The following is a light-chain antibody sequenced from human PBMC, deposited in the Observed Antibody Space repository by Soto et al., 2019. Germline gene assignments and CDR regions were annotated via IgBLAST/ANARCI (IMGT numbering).Light chain of an antibody. CDR1: QSVSSIY. Sequence: EIVLTQSPGTLSLSPGERATLSCRAIQSVSSIYFAWYQQKPGQAPRLLIYGASTRATGVPPRFSGSGSGTEFTLTISSLQPEDFATYFCHPSYSTPPWTFGQGTKVDIK. J-gene: IGKJ1*01. CDR2: GAS. CDR3: HPSYSTPPWT. V-gene: IGKV3-20*01.